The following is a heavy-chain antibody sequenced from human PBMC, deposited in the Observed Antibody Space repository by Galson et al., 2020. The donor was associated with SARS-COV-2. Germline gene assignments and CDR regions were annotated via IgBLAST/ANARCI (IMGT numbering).Heavy chain of an antibody. J-gene: IGHJ5*02. CDR3: ARQRVEYSGSRYRFTWFDP. CDR2: IYPGDSDT. Sequence: GESLKISCKDSGNSFTNYWIAWVRQMPGKGLEWMGIIYPGDSDTRYSPSFQGQVTISADKSIRTAYLQWSSLKASDTATYYCARQRVEYSGSRYRFTWFDPWGQGTLVTVSS. V-gene: IGHV5-51*01. D-gene: IGHD1-26*01. CDR1: GNSFTNYW.